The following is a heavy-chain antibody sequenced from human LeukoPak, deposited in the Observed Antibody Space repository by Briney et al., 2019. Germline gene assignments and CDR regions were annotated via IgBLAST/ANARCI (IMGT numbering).Heavy chain of an antibody. V-gene: IGHV3-21*01. CDR2: ISSSTGYI. Sequence: GGSLRLSCAASGFTFSSYTMNWVRQAPGKGLEWVSSISSSTGYIYYADSVKGRFTISRDNAKNSLNLQMNSLRAEDTAVYYCASRLLGNAFDIWGQGTMVTVSS. D-gene: IGHD2-8*02. CDR1: GFTFSSYT. J-gene: IGHJ3*02. CDR3: ASRLLGNAFDI.